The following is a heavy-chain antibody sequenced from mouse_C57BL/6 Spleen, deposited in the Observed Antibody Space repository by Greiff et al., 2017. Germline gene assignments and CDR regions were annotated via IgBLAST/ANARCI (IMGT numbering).Heavy chain of an antibody. J-gene: IGHJ1*03. Sequence: EVMLVESEGGLVQPGSSMKLSCTASGFTFSDYYMAWVRQVPEKGLEWVANINYDGSSTYYLDSLKSRFIISRDNAKNILYLQMSSLKSEDTATYYCAREGITTVVDWYFDVWGTGTTVTVSS. CDR3: AREGITTVVDWYFDV. V-gene: IGHV5-16*01. CDR1: GFTFSDYY. CDR2: INYDGSST. D-gene: IGHD1-1*01.